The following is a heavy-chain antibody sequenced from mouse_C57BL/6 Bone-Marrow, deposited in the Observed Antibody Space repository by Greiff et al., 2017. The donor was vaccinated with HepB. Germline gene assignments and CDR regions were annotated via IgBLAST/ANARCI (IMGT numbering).Heavy chain of an antibody. CDR1: GFNIKDDY. Sequence: EVQLQQSGAELVRPGASVKLSCTASGFNIKDDYMHWVKQRPEQGLEWIGWIDPENGDTEYASKFQGKATITADTSSNTAYLQLSSLTSEDTAVYSCTLLITTVVGVDYWGQGTTLTVSS. J-gene: IGHJ2*01. V-gene: IGHV14-4*01. CDR3: TLLITTVVGVDY. CDR2: IDPENGDT. D-gene: IGHD1-1*01.